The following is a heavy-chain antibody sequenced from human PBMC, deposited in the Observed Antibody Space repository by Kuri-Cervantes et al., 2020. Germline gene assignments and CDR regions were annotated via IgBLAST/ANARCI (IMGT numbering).Heavy chain of an antibody. J-gene: IGHJ5*02. Sequence: GSLRLSCAVYGGSFSGYYWSWIRQPPGKGLEWIGEINHSGSTNYNPSLKSRVTISVDTSKNQFSLKLSSVTAADTAVYYCASSRRIVVVPAARRYNWFDPWGQGTPVTVSS. D-gene: IGHD2-2*01. CDR3: ASSRRIVVVPAARRYNWFDP. V-gene: IGHV4-34*01. CDR1: GGSFSGYY. CDR2: INHSGST.